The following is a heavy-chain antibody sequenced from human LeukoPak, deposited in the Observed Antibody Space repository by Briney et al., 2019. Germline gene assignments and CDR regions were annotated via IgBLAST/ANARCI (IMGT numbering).Heavy chain of an antibody. D-gene: IGHD6-19*01. CDR1: GFTFSSYA. CDR3: AKDSPGGIAVAFFDY. Sequence: GGSLRLSCAASGFTFSSYAMSWVRQAPGKGLEWVSAISGSGGSTYYADSVKGRFTITRDNSKNTLYLQMNGLRAEDTAVYYCAKDSPGGIAVAFFDYWGQGTLVTISS. J-gene: IGHJ4*02. CDR2: ISGSGGST. V-gene: IGHV3-23*01.